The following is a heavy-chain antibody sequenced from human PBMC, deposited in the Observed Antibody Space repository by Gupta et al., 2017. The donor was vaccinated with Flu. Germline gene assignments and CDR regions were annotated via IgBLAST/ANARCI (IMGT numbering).Heavy chain of an antibody. J-gene: IGHJ6*02. CDR2: IYYSGFT. CDR1: GGSTSSSH. D-gene: IGHD5-24*01. Sequence: QVQLQESGPGLVKPSETLSLTCTVSGGSTSSSHWGWIRQPPGKGLEWIGYIYYSGFTNYNPSLKSRVTISVDTSKNLFSLKLSSVTAADTAVYYCARLHRDGYTNYYYYAMDVWGQGTTVTVSS. CDR3: ARLHRDGYTNYYYYAMDV. V-gene: IGHV4-59*08.